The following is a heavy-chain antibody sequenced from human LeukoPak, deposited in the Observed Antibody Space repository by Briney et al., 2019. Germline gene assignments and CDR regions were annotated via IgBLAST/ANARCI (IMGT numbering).Heavy chain of an antibody. V-gene: IGHV3-30*18. Sequence: GGSLRLSCAASGFTFSSYGMHWVRQAPGKGLEWVAVISHDGSNKYYADSVKGRFTISRDNSKNTLYLQMNSLRAEDTAVYYCAKDGAYGDYATDYWGQGTLVTVSS. D-gene: IGHD4-17*01. CDR1: GFTFSSYG. CDR2: ISHDGSNK. CDR3: AKDGAYGDYATDY. J-gene: IGHJ4*02.